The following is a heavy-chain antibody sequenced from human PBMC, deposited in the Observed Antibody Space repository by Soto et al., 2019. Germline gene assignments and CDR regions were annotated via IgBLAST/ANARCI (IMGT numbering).Heavy chain of an antibody. V-gene: IGHV4-39*01. CDR3: ARHFSKVTTGKVDY. CDR1: GGSISSSSYY. Sequence: SETLSLTCTVSGGSISSSSYYWGWIRQPPEKGLERIGSIYYSGSTYYNPSLKSRVTISVDTSKNQFSLKLSSVTAADTAVYYCARHFSKVTTGKVDYWGQGTLVTVSS. CDR2: IYYSGST. D-gene: IGHD4-17*01. J-gene: IGHJ4*02.